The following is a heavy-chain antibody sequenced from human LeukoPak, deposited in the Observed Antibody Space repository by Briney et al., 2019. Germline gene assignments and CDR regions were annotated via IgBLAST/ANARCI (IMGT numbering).Heavy chain of an antibody. J-gene: IGHJ4*02. CDR3: AGHSPLWNY. D-gene: IGHD1-1*01. CDR2: IKQDGSEK. V-gene: IGHV3-7*04. CDR1: GFTFSNYW. Sequence: GSLRLSCAASGFTFSNYWTSWVRQAPGKGLEWVANIKQDGSEKYYVDSVKGRFTISRDNAKNSLYLQMNSLRAEDTALYYCAGHSPLWNYWGQGTLVTVSS.